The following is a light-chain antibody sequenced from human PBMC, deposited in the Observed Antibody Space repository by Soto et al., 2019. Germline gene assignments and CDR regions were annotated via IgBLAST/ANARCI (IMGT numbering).Light chain of an antibody. Sequence: DIVMTQCPDSLPVSLREPVTINCKYREGLLYRSNNKKYLTWYQQKPGQPPKXXXYWASIRESGVPARFSGSGSGTDFTLTLSSLQAEDVAVYYCQQYYSSTPTFGQGTKVDIK. CDR1: EGLLYRSNNKKY. CDR2: WAS. J-gene: IGKJ1*01. CDR3: QQYYSSTPT. V-gene: IGKV4-1*01.